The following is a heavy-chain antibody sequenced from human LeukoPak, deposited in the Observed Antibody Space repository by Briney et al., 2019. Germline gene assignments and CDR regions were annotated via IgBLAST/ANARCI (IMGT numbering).Heavy chain of an antibody. CDR2: TYYSAST. CDR1: GGSISTSYY. CDR3: ARLGSGYPTSDY. D-gene: IGHD6-19*01. V-gene: IGHV4-39*01. J-gene: IGHJ4*02. Sequence: PSETLSLTCTVSGGSISTSYYWGWIRQPPGKGLEWLGNTYYSASTYYSPSLKSRVTISVDTSKNQFSLKLSSVTAADTAVYYCARLGSGYPTSDYWGQGTLVTVSS.